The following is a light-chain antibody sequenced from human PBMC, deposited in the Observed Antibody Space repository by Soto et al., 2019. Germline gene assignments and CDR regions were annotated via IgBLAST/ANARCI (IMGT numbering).Light chain of an antibody. CDR2: AAS. CDR1: QDVNTW. CDR3: QQAHIFPLN. J-gene: IGKJ4*01. Sequence: DIQMTQSPSSLSASVGDRVTITCRASQDVNTWLAWYQQKPGRAPNFLIFAASSLQSGVPSRFSGNGSGTHFTLSISSXQSEDFATYYCQQAHIFPLNFGGGTKVDIK. V-gene: IGKV1-12*01.